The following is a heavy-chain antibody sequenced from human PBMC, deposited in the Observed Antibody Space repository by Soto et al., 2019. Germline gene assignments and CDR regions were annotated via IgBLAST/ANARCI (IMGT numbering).Heavy chain of an antibody. Sequence: QVQLVQSGAEVKKPGSSVKVSCKASGGTFSSYAISWVRQAPGQGLEWMGGIIPIFGTANYAQKFQGRVTITEDEPTSTDYMELSSLRSEDTAVYYCARSIVGATVRRTHLDYWGQGTLVTVSS. J-gene: IGHJ4*02. CDR1: GGTFSSYA. CDR2: IIPIFGTA. CDR3: ARSIVGATVRRTHLDY. D-gene: IGHD1-26*01. V-gene: IGHV1-69*01.